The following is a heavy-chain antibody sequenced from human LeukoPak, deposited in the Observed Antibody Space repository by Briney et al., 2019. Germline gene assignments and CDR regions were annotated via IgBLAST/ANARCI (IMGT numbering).Heavy chain of an antibody. CDR3: ARVNIAVAGDASDV. CDR2: IFHSGNT. V-gene: IGHV4-30-2*06. J-gene: IGHJ3*01. CDR1: GGSISSGGYS. D-gene: IGHD6-19*01. Sequence: SQTLSLTCAVSGGSISSGGYSWTWIRQSPRKGLEWIAYIFHSGNTYYNPSLKSRVTISLDMSKNQFSLKLSSVTAADTAMYYCARVNIAVAGDASDVWGRGTMVTVSS.